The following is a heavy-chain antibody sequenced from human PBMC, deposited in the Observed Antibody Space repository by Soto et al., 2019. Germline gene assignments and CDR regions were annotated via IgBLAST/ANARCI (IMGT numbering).Heavy chain of an antibody. CDR2: ISAYNGNT. D-gene: IGHD3-3*01. CDR3: ARDGSVGRFLEWVDWYFDL. CDR1: GYTFTSYG. J-gene: IGHJ2*01. V-gene: IGHV1-18*01. Sequence: QVQLVQSGAEVKKPGASVKVSCKASGYTFTSYGISWVRQAPGQRLEWMGWISAYNGNTNYAQKLQGRVTMTTDTSTSTAYMELRSLRSDDTAVYYCARDGSVGRFLEWVDWYFDLWGRGTLVTVSS.